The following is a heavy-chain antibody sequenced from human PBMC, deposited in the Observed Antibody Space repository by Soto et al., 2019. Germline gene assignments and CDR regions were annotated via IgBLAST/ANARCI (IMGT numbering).Heavy chain of an antibody. D-gene: IGHD3-22*01. Sequence: GGSLRLSCAASGFTVSSNYMSWVRQAPGKGLEWVSVIYSGGSTYYADSVKGRFTISRDNSKNTLYLQMNSLRAEDTAVYYCARGSITMIVVVITSAFDIWGQGTMVTVSS. J-gene: IGHJ3*02. CDR1: GFTVSSNY. CDR3: ARGSITMIVVVITSAFDI. V-gene: IGHV3-53*01. CDR2: IYSGGST.